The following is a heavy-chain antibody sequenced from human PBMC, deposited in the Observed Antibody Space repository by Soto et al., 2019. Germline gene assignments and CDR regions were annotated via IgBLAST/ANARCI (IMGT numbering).Heavy chain of an antibody. J-gene: IGHJ6*02. CDR2: IYYSGST. CDR3: ARGEGHGMDV. CDR1: GGSINSGDYY. V-gene: IGHV4-30-4*01. Sequence: QVQLQESGPGLVKPSQTLSLNCTVSGGSINSGDYYWTWIRQPPGKGLEWITYIYYSGSTYYNPSPKSRITIAADTSTNQLSLKLSSVTAADTAVDYCARGEGHGMDVWGQGTTITVSS.